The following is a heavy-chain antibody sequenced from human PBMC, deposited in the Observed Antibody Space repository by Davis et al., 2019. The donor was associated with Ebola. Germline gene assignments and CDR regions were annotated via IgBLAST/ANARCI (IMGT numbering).Heavy chain of an antibody. J-gene: IGHJ4*02. CDR1: VFSFSSYA. Sequence: PGGSLRLSCSASVFSFSSYALHWVRQAPGKGLEYVSAISGNGGDTYYAGSVKGRFTISRDNSKNTVYLQMSSLRGEDTVLYYCVKDRRSTIVGRGVYFDFWGQGTRVTVSS. CDR2: ISGNGGDT. D-gene: IGHD6-6*01. V-gene: IGHV3-64D*06. CDR3: VKDRRSTIVGRGVYFDF.